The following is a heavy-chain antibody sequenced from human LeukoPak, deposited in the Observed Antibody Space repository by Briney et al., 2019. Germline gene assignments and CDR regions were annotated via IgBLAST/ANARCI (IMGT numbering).Heavy chain of an antibody. CDR2: IIPIFGTA. Sequence: GSSVKLSCKASGGTFSSYAISWVRQAPGQGLEWMGGIIPIFGTANYAQKFQGRVTITADESTSTAYMELSRLRSETTAVYCFTGDDWSSGWYFCVYCGQGTLVTVSS. V-gene: IGHV1-69*01. CDR1: GGTFSSYA. J-gene: IGHJ4*02. D-gene: IGHD6-19*01. CDR3: TGDDWSSGWYFCVY.